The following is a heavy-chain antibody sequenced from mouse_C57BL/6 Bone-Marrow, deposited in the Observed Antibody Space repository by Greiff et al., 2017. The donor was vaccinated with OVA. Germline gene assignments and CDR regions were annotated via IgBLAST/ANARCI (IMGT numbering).Heavy chain of an antibody. CDR1: GFTFSSYT. J-gene: IGHJ2*01. V-gene: IGHV5-9*04. Sequence: EVKLVESGGGLVKPGGSLKLSCAASGFTFSSYTMSWVRQTPEKRLEWVATISGGGGNTYYPDSVKGRFTISRDNAKNTLYLQMSSLRSEDTAVYYCARHGWLLRRDYFDYWGQGTTLTVSS. D-gene: IGHD2-3*01. CDR2: ISGGGGNT. CDR3: ARHGWLLRRDYFDY.